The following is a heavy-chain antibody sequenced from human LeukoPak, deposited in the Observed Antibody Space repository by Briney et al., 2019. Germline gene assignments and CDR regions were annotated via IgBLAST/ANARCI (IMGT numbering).Heavy chain of an antibody. Sequence: GGSLRLSCAAFGFTFSKYSMSWVRQAPGKGLGWISYIDGSSSTIYYADSVKGRFTTSRDNAKNTVYLHMNGLRDEDTAVYYCATYGRDGYRGFFWGQGSLVTVSS. J-gene: IGHJ4*02. V-gene: IGHV3-48*02. CDR3: ATYGRDGYRGFF. CDR1: GFTFSKYS. D-gene: IGHD5-24*01. CDR2: IDGSSSTI.